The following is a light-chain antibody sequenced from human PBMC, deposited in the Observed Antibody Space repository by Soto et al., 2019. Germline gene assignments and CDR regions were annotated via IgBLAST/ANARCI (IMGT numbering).Light chain of an antibody. CDR1: SSNIGNNY. Sequence: QSVLTQPPLVSAAPGQKVTISCSGSSSNIGNNYVSWYQQLPGTAPKLLIYDNNKRPSGIPDRVSGSKSGTSATLGITGLQTGDEADYYCGTWDSRLRVVVFGGGTKVTVL. CDR3: GTWDSRLRVVV. J-gene: IGLJ2*01. V-gene: IGLV1-51*01. CDR2: DNN.